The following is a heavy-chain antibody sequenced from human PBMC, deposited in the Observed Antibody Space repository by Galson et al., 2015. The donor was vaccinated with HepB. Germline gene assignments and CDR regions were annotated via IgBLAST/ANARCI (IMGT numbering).Heavy chain of an antibody. J-gene: IGHJ6*04. Sequence: SLRLSCAASGFTFRTYSMNWVRQAPGKGLEWISYISSSTSTIYYADSVQGRFTISRDNAKNSLYLQMNSLRDEDTAVYYCARESRPGDYYYYYYGMDFWGKGTTVTVSS. CDR1: GFTFRTYS. CDR2: ISSSTSTI. CDR3: ARESRPGDYYYYYYGMDF. D-gene: IGHD1-1*01. V-gene: IGHV3-48*02.